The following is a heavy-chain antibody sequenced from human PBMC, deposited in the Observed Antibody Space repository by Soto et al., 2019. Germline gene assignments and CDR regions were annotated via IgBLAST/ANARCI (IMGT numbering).Heavy chain of an antibody. CDR3: ARGGKYQEATPNWFDP. J-gene: IGHJ5*02. CDR1: GGSISSGDYY. CDR2: IYYSGST. D-gene: IGHD2-2*01. V-gene: IGHV4-30-4*01. Sequence: KPSETLSLTCTVSGGSISSGDYYWSWIRQPPGKGLEWIGYIYYSGSTYYNPSLKSRVTISVDTSKNQFSLKLSSVTAADTAVYYCARGGKYQEATPNWFDPWGQGTLVTVSS.